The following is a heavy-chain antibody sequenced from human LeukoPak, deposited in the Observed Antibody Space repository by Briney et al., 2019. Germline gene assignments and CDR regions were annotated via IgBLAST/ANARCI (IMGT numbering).Heavy chain of an antibody. CDR1: GFTFSSYS. V-gene: IGHV3-21*01. D-gene: IGHD6-19*01. CDR3: ARDASVAGTVLVY. J-gene: IGHJ4*02. Sequence: GGSLRLACAASGFTFSSYSMNWVRQAPGQGLEWVSSISSSSSYIYYADPVKGRFTISTDNAKNSLYLQKNSLIAAAKTVVYYARDASVAGTVLVYWGGGTLV. CDR2: ISSSSSYI.